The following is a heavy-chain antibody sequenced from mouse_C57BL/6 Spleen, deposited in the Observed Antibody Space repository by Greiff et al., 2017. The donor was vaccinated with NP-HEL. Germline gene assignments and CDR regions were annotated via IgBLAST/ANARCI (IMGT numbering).Heavy chain of an antibody. Sequence: QVQLQQSGPGLVAPSQSLSITCTVSGFSLTSYGVHWVRQPPGKGLEWLVVIWSDGSTTYNSALKSRLSISKDNSKSQVFLKMNSLQTDDTAMYYCARHVVGYDYDVNAMDYWGQGTSVTVSS. D-gene: IGHD2-4*01. V-gene: IGHV2-6-1*01. CDR2: IWSDGST. J-gene: IGHJ4*01. CDR1: GFSLTSYG. CDR3: ARHVVGYDYDVNAMDY.